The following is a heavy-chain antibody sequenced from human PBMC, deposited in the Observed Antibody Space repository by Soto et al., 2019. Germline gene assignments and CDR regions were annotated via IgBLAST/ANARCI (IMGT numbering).Heavy chain of an antibody. CDR2: IGTAGDT. V-gene: IGHV3-13*01. J-gene: IGHJ5*02. CDR3: ARGVVPRGWFDP. D-gene: IGHD3-3*01. Sequence: EVQLVESGGGLVQPGGSLRLSCAASGFTFSSYDMHWVRQATGKGLEWVSAIGTAGDTYYPGSVKGRFTISREKDKNSLYLQMNSLRAGDTAVYYCARGVVPRGWFDPWGQGTLVTVSS. CDR1: GFTFSSYD.